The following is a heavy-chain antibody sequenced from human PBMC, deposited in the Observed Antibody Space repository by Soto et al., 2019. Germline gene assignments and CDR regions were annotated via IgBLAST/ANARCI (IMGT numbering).Heavy chain of an antibody. D-gene: IGHD2-21*02. CDR3: ARGGDRDRVDKGLDY. CDR1: GFTFSSYT. V-gene: IGHV3-21*01. CDR2: ITSTSTYI. Sequence: GGSLRLSCAASGFTFSSYTMHWVRQAPGKGLEWVSSITSTSTYIYYTDSLKGRFTISRDNAQNSLYLQMDSLGPGDTAVYYCARGGDRDRVDKGLDYWSQGTLGTVSS. J-gene: IGHJ4*02.